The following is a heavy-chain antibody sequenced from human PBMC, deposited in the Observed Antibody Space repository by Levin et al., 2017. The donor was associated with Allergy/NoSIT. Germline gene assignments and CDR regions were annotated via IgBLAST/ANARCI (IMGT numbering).Heavy chain of an antibody. Sequence: PGESLKISCAASGFTFSTYSMNWVRQAPGKGLEWVSSINGSSSYIYYADSVKGRFTISRDNAKNSRYLQMNSLRAEDTAVYYCARDPRGGQDDILTGYYNYYDYGMDGWGEGTTVTVSA. CDR2: INGSSSYI. D-gene: IGHD3-9*01. CDR3: ARDPRGGQDDILTGYYNYYDYGMDG. J-gene: IGHJ6*04. V-gene: IGHV3-21*01. CDR1: GFTFSTYS.